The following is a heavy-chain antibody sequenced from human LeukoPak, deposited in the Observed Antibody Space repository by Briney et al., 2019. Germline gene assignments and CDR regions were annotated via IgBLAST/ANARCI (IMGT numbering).Heavy chain of an antibody. D-gene: IGHD3-10*01. V-gene: IGHV3-43*02. Sequence: SGGSLRLSCAASGFTFDDYAMHWVRHAPGKGLEWVSLISGDGGSTYYADSVKGRFTISRDNSKNSLYLQMNSLRTEDTALYYCAKDGIDYYGSGSYLFGMDVWGQGTTVTVSS. CDR2: ISGDGGST. CDR1: GFTFDDYA. J-gene: IGHJ6*02. CDR3: AKDGIDYYGSGSYLFGMDV.